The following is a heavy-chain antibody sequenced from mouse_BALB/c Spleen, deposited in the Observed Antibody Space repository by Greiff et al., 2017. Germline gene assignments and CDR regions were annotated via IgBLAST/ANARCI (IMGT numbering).Heavy chain of an antibody. CDR2: ISSGSSTI. J-gene: IGHJ4*01. Sequence: EVKLEESGGGLVQPGGSRKLSCAASGFTFSSFGMHWVRQAPEKGLEWVAYISSGSSTIYYADTVKGRFTISRDNPKNTLFLQMTSLRSEDTAMYYCARSGYEGYYAMDYWGQGTSVTVSS. D-gene: IGHD2-14*01. CDR1: GFTFSSFG. V-gene: IGHV5-17*02. CDR3: ARSGYEGYYAMDY.